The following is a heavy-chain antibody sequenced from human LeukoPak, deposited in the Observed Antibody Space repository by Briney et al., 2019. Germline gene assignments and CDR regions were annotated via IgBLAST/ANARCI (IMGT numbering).Heavy chain of an antibody. V-gene: IGHV3-21*04. CDR3: AKGGYSYGYSWFDP. CDR2: ISSSSSYI. CDR1: GFTFSSYS. J-gene: IGHJ5*02. D-gene: IGHD5-18*01. Sequence: GGSLRLSCAASGFTFSSYSMNWVRQAPGKGLEWVSSISSSSSYIYYADSVKGRFTISRDNSKDTLYLQMNSLRAEDTAVYYCAKGGYSYGYSWFDPWGQGTLVTVSS.